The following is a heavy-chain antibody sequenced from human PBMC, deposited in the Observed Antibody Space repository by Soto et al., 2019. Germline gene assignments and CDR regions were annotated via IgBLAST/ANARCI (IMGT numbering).Heavy chain of an antibody. CDR3: ARDVSSDTTGFRGYDL. D-gene: IGHD3-10*01. CDR2: FIPIFVSA. CDR1: GGTVSSYA. J-gene: IGHJ4*02. Sequence: QLHLVQSGAEVKKAGSSVKVSCKASGGTVSSYAITWVRQAPGKGLEWMGVFIPIFVSAHYAPKFQGRITITADESTSTAYMELSGLTSADTAIYYCARDVSSDTTGFRGYDLWGQGTQVTVSS. V-gene: IGHV1-69*01.